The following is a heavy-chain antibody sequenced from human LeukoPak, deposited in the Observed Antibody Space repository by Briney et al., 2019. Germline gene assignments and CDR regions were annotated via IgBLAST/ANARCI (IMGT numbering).Heavy chain of an antibody. Sequence: SETLSLTCAVSGYSISSGYYWGRIRQPPGKGLEWIGSIYHSGSTLYNPSLKSRVTTSVDTSKNQFSLKLSSVTAADTAVYYCARSDMVSYYFDYWGQGTLVTVSS. CDR2: IYHSGST. V-gene: IGHV4-38-2*01. CDR1: GYSISSGYY. CDR3: ARSDMVSYYFDY. D-gene: IGHD3-10*01. J-gene: IGHJ4*02.